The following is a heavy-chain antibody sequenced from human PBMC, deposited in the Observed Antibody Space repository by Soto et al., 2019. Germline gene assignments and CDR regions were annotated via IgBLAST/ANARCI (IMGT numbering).Heavy chain of an antibody. Sequence: SETLSLTCSVSSGFISSNSYLWGCIRQPPAKGLEWIGAILHSWDTYYSESLKSRVTMSVDTAKNQFSLKLNSVTAADTAVYYCARQGRNTKIVILRHYATDFRGQGTAVT. CDR3: ARQGRNTKIVILRHYATDF. V-gene: IGHV4-39*01. J-gene: IGHJ6*02. CDR2: ILHSWDT. CDR1: SGFISSNSYL. D-gene: IGHD3-22*01.